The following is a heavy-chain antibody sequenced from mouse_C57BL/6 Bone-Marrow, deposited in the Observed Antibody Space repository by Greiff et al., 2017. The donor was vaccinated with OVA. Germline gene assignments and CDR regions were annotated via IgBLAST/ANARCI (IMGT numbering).Heavy chain of an antibody. J-gene: IGHJ4*01. Sequence: QVQLKESGPELVKPGASVKISCKASGYAFSSSWMNWVKQRPGKGLEWIGRIYPGDGDTNYNGKFKGKATLTADKSSSTAYMQLSSLTSEDSAVYFCVLRRSPYYYAMDYWGQGTSVTVSS. CDR2: IYPGDGDT. D-gene: IGHD1-1*01. CDR1: GYAFSSSW. V-gene: IGHV1-82*01. CDR3: VLRRSPYYYAMDY.